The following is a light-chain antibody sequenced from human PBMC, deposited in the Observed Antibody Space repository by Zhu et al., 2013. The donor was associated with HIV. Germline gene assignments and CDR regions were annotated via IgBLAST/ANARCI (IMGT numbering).Light chain of an antibody. J-gene: IGKJ3*01. CDR1: QSVLHSSNNKNY. CDR3: QQYYTTPFT. V-gene: IGKV4-1*01. Sequence: DIVMTQSPDSLAVSLGERATINCKSSQSVLHSSNNKNYLAWYQQKPGQPPKLLISWASARESGVPDRFSGSESGTDFTLTISSLQAEDVAVYYCQQYYTTPFTFGPGTKVDIK. CDR2: WAS.